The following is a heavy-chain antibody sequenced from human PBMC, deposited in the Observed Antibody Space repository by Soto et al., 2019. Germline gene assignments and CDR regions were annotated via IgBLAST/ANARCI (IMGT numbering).Heavy chain of an antibody. J-gene: IGHJ6*03. CDR2: IKSKTDGGTT. Sequence: PGGSLRLSCAASGFTFSNAWMSWVRQAPGKGLEWVGRIKSKTDGGTTDYAAPVKGRFTISRDDSKNTLYLQMNSLKTEDTAVYYCTTGGVVVPPYYMDVWGKGTTVTVSS. V-gene: IGHV3-15*01. CDR3: TTGGVVVPPYYMDV. D-gene: IGHD2-2*01. CDR1: GFTFSNAW.